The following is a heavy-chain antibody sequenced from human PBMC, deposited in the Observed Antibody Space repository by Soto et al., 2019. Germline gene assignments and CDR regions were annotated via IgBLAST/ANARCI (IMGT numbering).Heavy chain of an antibody. V-gene: IGHV3-33*01. CDR2: IWNDGTTQ. Sequence: QVQLVDSGGAVVQPGRSLRLSCVASGFTFSNSGMHWVRQTPGKGLEWVAHIWNDGTTQYYADSVKGRFTIDRDNSKRTLYLKMNDTRVDDTAIYYCAWDGGCYDQVRGTYRSHFDALGRGTLVTVSS. D-gene: IGHD2-2*01. CDR1: GFTFSNSG. J-gene: IGHJ4*01. CDR3: AWDGGCYDQVRGTYRSHFDA.